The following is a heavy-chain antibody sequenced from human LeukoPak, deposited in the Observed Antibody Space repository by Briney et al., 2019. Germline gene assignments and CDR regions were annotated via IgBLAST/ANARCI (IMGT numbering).Heavy chain of an antibody. CDR2: INHSGST. CDR3: ARAGQQLVPGDSDY. CDR1: GGSFSGYS. D-gene: IGHD6-6*01. Sequence: SETLSLTCAVYGGSFSGYSWSWIRQPPGKGLEWIGEINHSGSTNYNPSLKSRVTISVDTSKKQFSLKLNSVTAADTAVYYCARAGQQLVPGDSDYWGQGTLVTVSS. J-gene: IGHJ4*02. V-gene: IGHV4-34*01.